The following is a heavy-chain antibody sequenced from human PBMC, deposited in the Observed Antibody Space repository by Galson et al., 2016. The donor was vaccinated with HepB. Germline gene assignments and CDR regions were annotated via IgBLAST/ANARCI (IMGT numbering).Heavy chain of an antibody. D-gene: IGHD6-19*01. CDR3: AREGAEHWLVRGLVPRPPTTDFDH. J-gene: IGHJ4*02. CDR1: GYSISTDYY. CDR2: ISHSGST. Sequence: SETLSLTCAVSGYSISTDYYWGWIRQPPGKGLEWIGAISHSGSTYYNPSLKSRVSISADTSKNQFSLRLSSVTAADTAIYYCAREGAEHWLVRGLVPRPPTTDFDHWGQGTLVTVSS. V-gene: IGHV4-38-2*01.